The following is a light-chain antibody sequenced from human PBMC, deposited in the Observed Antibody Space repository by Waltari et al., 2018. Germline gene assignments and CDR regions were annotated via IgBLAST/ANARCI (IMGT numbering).Light chain of an antibody. CDR1: QSSRDY. CDR2: AAS. CDR3: QQSYS. V-gene: IGKV1-39*01. Sequence: DIQMTQSPSSLSASVGDRVTITCRASQSSRDYLNWYQQKPGKAPKLLIYAASTLQSGVPSRFSGSGSGTDFALTISSLRPEDFATYYCQQSYSFGQGTRLEIK. J-gene: IGKJ5*01.